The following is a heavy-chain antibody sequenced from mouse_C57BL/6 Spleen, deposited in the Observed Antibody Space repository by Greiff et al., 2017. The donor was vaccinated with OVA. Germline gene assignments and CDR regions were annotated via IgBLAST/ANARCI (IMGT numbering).Heavy chain of an antibody. CDR2: IYPGSGNT. Sequence: VQGVESGAELVRPGASVKLSCKASGYTFTDYYINWVKQRPGQGLEWIARIYPGSGNTYYNEKFKGKATLTAEKSSSTAYMQLSSLTSEDSAVYFCARNYGNYGAMDYWGQGTSVTVSS. CDR1: GYTFTDYY. J-gene: IGHJ4*01. V-gene: IGHV1-76*01. D-gene: IGHD2-1*01. CDR3: ARNYGNYGAMDY.